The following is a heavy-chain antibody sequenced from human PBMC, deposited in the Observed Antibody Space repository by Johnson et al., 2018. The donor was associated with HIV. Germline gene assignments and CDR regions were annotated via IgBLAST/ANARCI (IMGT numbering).Heavy chain of an antibody. J-gene: IGHJ3*02. D-gene: IGHD1-14*01. CDR1: GLTFSAYA. V-gene: IGHV3-30*04. CDR3: ARDQGGNHNAFDI. Sequence: QVQLVESGGGVVQPGGSLRLSCEGSGLTFSAYALHWVRQAPGKGLEWVAVLSHDGSNRHYADSVKGRFTISRDNSKNTLYLQMNSLRAEDTAVYYCARDQGGNHNAFDIWGQGTMVTVSS. CDR2: LSHDGSNR.